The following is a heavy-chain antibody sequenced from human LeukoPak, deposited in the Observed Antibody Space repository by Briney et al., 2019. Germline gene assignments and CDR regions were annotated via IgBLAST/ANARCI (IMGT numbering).Heavy chain of an antibody. CDR1: VFLCSKYW. CDR3: ARDFIMGITAGDDFDF. V-gene: IGHV3-74*01. D-gene: IGHD3-16*01. CDR2: IKEDGTYT. Sequence: GGSQSLFCAASVFLCSKYWRHWVRQTPGEGRVWVARIKEDGTYTIYADSVKGLFTLSRDNARNTVSLNIKTLSAEDAAVYYSARDFIMGITAGDDFDFWGQGTLFTVSS. J-gene: IGHJ4*02.